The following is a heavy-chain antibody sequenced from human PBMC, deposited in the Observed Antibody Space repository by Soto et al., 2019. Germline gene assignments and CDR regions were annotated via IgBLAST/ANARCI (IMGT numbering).Heavy chain of an antibody. CDR2: IYYSGST. V-gene: IGHV4-59*08. J-gene: IGHJ6*03. CDR3: ARHGQEWDLTTVYYYMDV. CDR1: AGSIRSYY. Sequence: SETLSLTCSVSAGSIRSYYWSWIRQPPGKGLEWIGYIYYSGSTNYNPSLKSRVTISVDTSRNQFSLKLSSVTAADTAVDYCARHGQEWDLTTVYYYMDVWGIGTTVTVSS. D-gene: IGHD4-17*01.